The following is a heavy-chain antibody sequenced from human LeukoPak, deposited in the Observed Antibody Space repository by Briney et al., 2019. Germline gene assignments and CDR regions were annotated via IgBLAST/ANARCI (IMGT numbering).Heavy chain of an antibody. CDR3: ARDDVAFDI. CDR2: INHSGST. CDR1: GGSFNGYY. V-gene: IGHV4-34*01. D-gene: IGHD1-1*01. J-gene: IGHJ3*02. Sequence: PSETLSLTCAVYGGSFNGYYWSWIRQPPGKGLEWIGEINHSGSTNYDPSLKSRVTISVDTSKNQFSLKLSSATAADTAVYYCARDDVAFDIWGQGTMVTVSS.